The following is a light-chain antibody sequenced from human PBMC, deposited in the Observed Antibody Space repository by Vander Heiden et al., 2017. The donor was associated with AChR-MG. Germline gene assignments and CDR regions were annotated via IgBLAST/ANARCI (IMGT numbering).Light chain of an antibody. Sequence: EIVLTQSPGTLSLSPGERATLSCRASQSVSSSYLAWYQQKPGQAPRLLIYGASSRATGIPDRFSGSGYGTDFTLTISRREPEDFAVYYCQQDGSSPFLTFGGGTKVEIK. V-gene: IGKV3-20*01. CDR1: QSVSSSY. CDR2: GAS. CDR3: QQDGSSPFLT. J-gene: IGKJ4*01.